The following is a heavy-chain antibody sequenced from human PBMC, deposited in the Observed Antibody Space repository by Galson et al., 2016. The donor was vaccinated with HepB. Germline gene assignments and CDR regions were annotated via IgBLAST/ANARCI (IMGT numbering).Heavy chain of an antibody. D-gene: IGHD3-16*01. CDR2: ISAHNGDT. CDR3: ARDRGQYTNVNTGLVDY. V-gene: IGHV1-18*04. J-gene: IGHJ4*02. Sequence: SVKVSCKASGYTFTTNGISWVRQAPGQGLEWMGWISAHNGDTNSPQKLQGRVTLTTDTSTRTAYMELRSLTSDDTAVYYGARDRGQYTNVNTGLVDYWGQGALVTVSS. CDR1: GYTFTTNG.